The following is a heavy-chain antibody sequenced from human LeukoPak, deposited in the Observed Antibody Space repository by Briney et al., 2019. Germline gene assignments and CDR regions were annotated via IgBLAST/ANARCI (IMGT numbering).Heavy chain of an antibody. J-gene: IGHJ4*02. CDR3: TRLENWASFYYFDY. D-gene: IGHD7-27*01. CDR1: GGSISSSNW. CDR2: IYHSGST. V-gene: IGHV4-4*02. Sequence: ASGTLSLTCAVSGGSISSSNWWSWVRQPPGKGLEWIGEIYHSGSTNYNPSLKSRVTISVDKSKNQFSLKLSSVTAEDTAVYYCTRLENWASFYYFDYWGQGTLVTVSS.